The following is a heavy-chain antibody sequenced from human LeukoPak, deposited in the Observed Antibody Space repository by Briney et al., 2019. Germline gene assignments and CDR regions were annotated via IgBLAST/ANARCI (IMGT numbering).Heavy chain of an antibody. J-gene: IGHJ4*02. CDR3: ARDSSSSAVDY. Sequence: ASVKVSCKASGYTFTSYYMRWVRQAPGQGLEWMGIINPSAGSTSSAQKFQGRLTVTRDTSTSTVHMELSSLRSEDTAVYYCARDSSSSAVDYWGQGTLVTVSS. D-gene: IGHD6-6*01. CDR2: INPSAGST. V-gene: IGHV1-46*01. CDR1: GYTFTSYY.